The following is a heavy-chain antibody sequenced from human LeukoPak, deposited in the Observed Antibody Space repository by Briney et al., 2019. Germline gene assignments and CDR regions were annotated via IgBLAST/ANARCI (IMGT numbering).Heavy chain of an antibody. CDR2: IKQDGSEK. CDR1: GFTFSHYW. D-gene: IGHD5-18*01. Sequence: PGGSLRLSCAASGFTFSHYWMSWVRQAPGKGLEWVANIKQDGSEKYYVDSVKGRFTISRDNAKNSLYLQMNSLRAEDTALYYCATHRGYSYGTAEDFDNWGQGTLVTVSS. V-gene: IGHV3-7*01. CDR3: ATHRGYSYGTAEDFDN. J-gene: IGHJ4*02.